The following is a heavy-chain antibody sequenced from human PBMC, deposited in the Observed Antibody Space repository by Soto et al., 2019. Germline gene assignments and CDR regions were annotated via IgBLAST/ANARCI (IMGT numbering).Heavy chain of an antibody. CDR1: GGTFSSYA. J-gene: IGHJ6*02. Sequence: QVQLVQSGAEVKKPGSSVKVSCKASGGTFSSYAISWVRQAPGQGLEWMGGIIPIFGTANYEQKFQGRVTITADESTSTAYMELSSLRSEDTAVYYCARVGLLWFGELLINGMDVWGQGTTVTVSS. CDR2: IIPIFGTA. CDR3: ARVGLLWFGELLINGMDV. V-gene: IGHV1-69*01. D-gene: IGHD3-10*01.